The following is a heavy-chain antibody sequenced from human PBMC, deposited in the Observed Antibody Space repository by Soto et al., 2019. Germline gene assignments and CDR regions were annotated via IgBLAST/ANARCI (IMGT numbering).Heavy chain of an antibody. CDR3: AKDDYYDSSGYYYPFDY. Sequence: PGGSLRLSCTASGFTFSNYAMSWVRQAPGKGLEWVSAITRTDSTYYADSVKGRFTISRDNSRNTLYLQMNSLRAEDTAVYYCAKDDYYDSSGYYYPFDYWGQGTLVTVSS. CDR1: GFTFSNYA. D-gene: IGHD3-22*01. V-gene: IGHV3-23*01. J-gene: IGHJ4*02. CDR2: ITRTDST.